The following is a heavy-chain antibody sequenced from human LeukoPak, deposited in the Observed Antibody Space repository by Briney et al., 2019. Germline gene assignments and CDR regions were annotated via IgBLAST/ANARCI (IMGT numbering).Heavy chain of an antibody. Sequence: PGGSLRLSCAVSGFTFSGFWMSWSRQAPGKGLEWVSAISGSGGSTYYADSVKGRFTISRDNSKNTLYLQMNSLRAEDTAVYYCAKTNDILTGGDYWGQGTLVTVSS. V-gene: IGHV3-23*01. D-gene: IGHD3-9*01. CDR2: ISGSGGST. J-gene: IGHJ4*02. CDR3: AKTNDILTGGDY. CDR1: GFTFSGFW.